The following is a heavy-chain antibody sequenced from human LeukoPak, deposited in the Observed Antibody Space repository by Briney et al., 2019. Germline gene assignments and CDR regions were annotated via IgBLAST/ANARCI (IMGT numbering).Heavy chain of an antibody. V-gene: IGHV3-11*05. CDR3: ARVSCGGGSCHDY. J-gene: IGHJ4*02. D-gene: IGHD2-15*01. Sequence: PGGSLRLSCAASGFTFSDHYMSWIRQAPGKVLEWVSYISNSNGYTNYADSVKGRFTISRDNAKNSLYLQMNSLRAEDTAVYYCARVSCGGGSCHDYWAQGPLVTVSS. CDR1: GFTFSDHY. CDR2: ISNSNGYT.